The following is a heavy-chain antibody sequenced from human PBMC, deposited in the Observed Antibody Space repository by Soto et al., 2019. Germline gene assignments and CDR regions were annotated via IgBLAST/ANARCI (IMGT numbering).Heavy chain of an antibody. V-gene: IGHV3-21*01. J-gene: IGHJ3*01. CDR1: GFTFSSYS. CDR2: ISSSSSYI. D-gene: IGHD1-1*01. Sequence: EVQLVESGGGLVKPGGSLRLSCAASGFTFSSYSMNWVRQAPGKGLEWVSSISSSSSYIYYADSVKGRFTIYRDNAKNSLYLQMNSLRAEDMAVYYCARDNEVANAFDLWGQGTMVTVSS. CDR3: ARDNEVANAFDL.